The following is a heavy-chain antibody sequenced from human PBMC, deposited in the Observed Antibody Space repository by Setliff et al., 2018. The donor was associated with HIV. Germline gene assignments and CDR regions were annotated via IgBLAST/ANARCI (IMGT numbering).Heavy chain of an antibody. J-gene: IGHJ4*02. D-gene: IGHD3-10*01. CDR1: GFSVSLSF. CDR2: IYSGGTT. Sequence: SGGSLRLSCAASGFSVSLSFMSWVRQAPGKGLEWVSIIYSGGTTYYADSVKGRFTISRDSSKNTLYLQMNSLRPDDTAVYYCARGASGEYYFDYWGQGTPVTVSS. V-gene: IGHV3-53*01. CDR3: ARGASGEYYFDY.